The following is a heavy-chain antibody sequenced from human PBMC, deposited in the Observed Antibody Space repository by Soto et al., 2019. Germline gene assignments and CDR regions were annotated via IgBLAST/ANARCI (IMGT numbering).Heavy chain of an antibody. CDR3: ARQPVMTAAGTAGNWFDP. CDR1: GYTFTAYY. V-gene: IGHV1-2*02. J-gene: IGHJ5*02. Sequence: QVQLVQSGAEVQKPGASVKVSCKGSGYTFTAYYMHWVRQAPGQGLEWMGWISPNNGATNYAQKFRGRVTMTRDTSISTTYMELSSLTSDDTAVYYCARQPVMTAAGTAGNWFDPWGQGTLVTVSS. CDR2: ISPNNGAT. D-gene: IGHD6-13*01.